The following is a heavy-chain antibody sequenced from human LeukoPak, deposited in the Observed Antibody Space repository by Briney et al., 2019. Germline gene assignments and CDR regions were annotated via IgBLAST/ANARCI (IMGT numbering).Heavy chain of an antibody. D-gene: IGHD3-3*01. CDR3: ARDFRFLEDY. CDR2: IKGDGSEK. V-gene: IGHV3-7*01. J-gene: IGHJ4*02. CDR1: GFTFSSYW. Sequence: GGSLRLSCAASGFTFSSYWMTWVRQAPGKGLEWVGNIKGDGSEKYYVDSVKGRFTIYRDNAKNSLYLQMNSLRAAETSVYYCARDFRFLEDYWGQGTLVTVSS.